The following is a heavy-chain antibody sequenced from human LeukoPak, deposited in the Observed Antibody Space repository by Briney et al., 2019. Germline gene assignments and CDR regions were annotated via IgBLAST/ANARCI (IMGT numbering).Heavy chain of an antibody. CDR2: IRYDGRNQ. CDR1: GFTFRNYG. Sequence: QSGGSLRLSCAASGFTFRNYGIHWVRQAPGKGLEWVAFIRYDGRNQYYADSVKGRFTISRDNSKNTLYLQMSSLRGEDTAVYYCAKLLGDYDLGVIDCWGQGTLVSVSS. J-gene: IGHJ4*02. V-gene: IGHV3-30*02. CDR3: AKLLGDYDLGVIDC. D-gene: IGHD4-17*01.